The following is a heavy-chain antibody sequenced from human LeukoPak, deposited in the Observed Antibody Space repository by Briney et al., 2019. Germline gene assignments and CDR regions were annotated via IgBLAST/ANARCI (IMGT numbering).Heavy chain of an antibody. CDR2: ISGSGGNT. CDR1: GFTFSNYA. J-gene: IGHJ4*02. CDR3: TRGGFDY. Sequence: GGSLRLSCVASGFTFSNYAMSWVRQAPGKGLEWVSAISGSGGNTFYADSVKGRFTISRDNSKNTLYLQMNSLKTEDTAVYYCTRGGFDYWGQGTLVTVSS. V-gene: IGHV3-23*01.